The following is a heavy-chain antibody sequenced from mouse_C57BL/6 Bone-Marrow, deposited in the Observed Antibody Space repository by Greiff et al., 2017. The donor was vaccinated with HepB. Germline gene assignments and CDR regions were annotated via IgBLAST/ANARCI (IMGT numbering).Heavy chain of an antibody. D-gene: IGHD1-1*02. J-gene: IGHJ3*01. V-gene: IGHV5-4*01. CDR1: GFTFSSYA. CDR3: ARDRDGGSPFAY. Sequence: EVKLVESGGGLVKPGGSLKLSCAASGFTFSSYAMSWVRQTPEKRLEWVASISDGGSYTYYPDNVKGRFTISRDNAKNNLYLQMSHLKSEDTAMYYCARDRDGGSPFAYWGQGTLVTVSA. CDR2: ISDGGSYT.